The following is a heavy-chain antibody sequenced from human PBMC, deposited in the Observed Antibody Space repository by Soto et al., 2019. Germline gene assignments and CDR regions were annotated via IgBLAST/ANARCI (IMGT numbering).Heavy chain of an antibody. CDR3: ARRDNDRVY. CDR1: GVSIDSHDW. J-gene: IGHJ4*02. CDR2: RHQSGNT. Sequence: QVQLQESGPGLVKPSGTLSLTCAVSGVSIDSHDWWTWDRQPPGNGLECIGERHQSGNTNYNSSLESRANISLDKPRNHFSLQLHPVTAADPAVYYCARRDNDRVYWGKGSLITVTS. V-gene: IGHV4-4*02. D-gene: IGHD1-1*01.